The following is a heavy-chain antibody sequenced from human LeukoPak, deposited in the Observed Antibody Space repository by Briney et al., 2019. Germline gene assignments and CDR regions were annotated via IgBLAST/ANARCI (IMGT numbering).Heavy chain of an antibody. Sequence: PSETLSLTCTVSGGSISSYYWSWIRQPPGKGLEWIGEINHSGSTNYNPSLKSRVTISVDTSKNQFSLKLSSVTAADTAVYYCARERLSSSWYPGWFDPWGQGTLVTVSS. V-gene: IGHV4-34*01. CDR2: INHSGST. D-gene: IGHD6-13*01. CDR1: GGSISSYY. J-gene: IGHJ5*02. CDR3: ARERLSSSWYPGWFDP.